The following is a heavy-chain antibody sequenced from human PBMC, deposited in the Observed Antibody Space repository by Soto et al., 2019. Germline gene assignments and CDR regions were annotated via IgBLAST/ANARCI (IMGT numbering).Heavy chain of an antibody. V-gene: IGHV1-46*01. Sequence: QVQLVQSGAEVKQPGASMRVSCRTSGYTFTSYYMHWVRQAPGQGLEWMGIINPTGGSTTYSQKLQGRFIISTDTYTNTLYMEMSSLRSEDTAVYYCARGGTHLVPDYWGQGTLVTVSS. J-gene: IGHJ4*02. CDR3: ARGGTHLVPDY. D-gene: IGHD6-6*01. CDR2: INPTGGST. CDR1: GYTFTSYY.